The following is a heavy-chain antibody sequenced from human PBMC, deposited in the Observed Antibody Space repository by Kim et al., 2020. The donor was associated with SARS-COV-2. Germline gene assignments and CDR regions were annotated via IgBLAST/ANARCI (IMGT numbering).Heavy chain of an antibody. D-gene: IGHD5-12*01. V-gene: IGHV5-10-1*01. CDR3: AGGWLRPLHYYYGMDV. Sequence: GESLKISCKGSGYSFTSYWISWVRQMPGKGLEWMGRIDPSDSYTNYSPSFQGHVTISADKSISTAYLQWSSLKAPDTAMYYCAGGWLRPLHYYYGMDVWGQGTTVTVSS. CDR2: IDPSDSYT. CDR1: GYSFTSYW. J-gene: IGHJ6*02.